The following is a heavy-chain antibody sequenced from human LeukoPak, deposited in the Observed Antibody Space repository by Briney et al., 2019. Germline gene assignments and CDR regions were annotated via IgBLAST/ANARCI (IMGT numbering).Heavy chain of an antibody. Sequence: SETLSLTCAVYGGSFSGYYWSWIRQPPGKGLEWMGEINHSGSTNYNPSLKSRVTISVDTSKNQFSLKLSSVTAADTAVYYCARVGGIAAAGTYWYFDLWGRGTLVTVSS. J-gene: IGHJ2*01. CDR1: GGSFSGYY. CDR2: INHSGST. V-gene: IGHV4-34*01. CDR3: ARVGGIAAAGTYWYFDL. D-gene: IGHD6-13*01.